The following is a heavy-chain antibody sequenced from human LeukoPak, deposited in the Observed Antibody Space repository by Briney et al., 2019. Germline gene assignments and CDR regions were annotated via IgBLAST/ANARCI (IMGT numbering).Heavy chain of an antibody. Sequence: GGSLRLSCAASGFTFSSYWMHWVRQAPGKGLVWVSRINSDGSSTGYADSVKGRFTISRDNAKNTLYLQMNSLRAEDTAVYYCARDGIHDYSNYHYYYYMDVWGKGTTVTVSS. J-gene: IGHJ6*03. D-gene: IGHD4-11*01. CDR3: ARDGIHDYSNYHYYYYMDV. CDR1: GFTFSSYW. CDR2: INSDGSST. V-gene: IGHV3-74*01.